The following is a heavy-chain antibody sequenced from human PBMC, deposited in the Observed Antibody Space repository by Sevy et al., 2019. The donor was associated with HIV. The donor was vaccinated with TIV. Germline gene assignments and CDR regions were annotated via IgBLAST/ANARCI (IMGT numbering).Heavy chain of an antibody. CDR1: GFTFSSYW. CDR3: ARAQQVTMLVVIGGLYFDF. Sequence: GGSLRLSCAASGFTFSSYWMTWVRQAPGKGLEWVANIKQDMSEKYYADSVKGRFTISRDNARNSLYLQMESLRAEDTPVYYCARAQQVTMLVVIGGLYFDFWGQGTLVTVSS. D-gene: IGHD3-22*01. V-gene: IGHV3-7*01. J-gene: IGHJ4*02. CDR2: IKQDMSEK.